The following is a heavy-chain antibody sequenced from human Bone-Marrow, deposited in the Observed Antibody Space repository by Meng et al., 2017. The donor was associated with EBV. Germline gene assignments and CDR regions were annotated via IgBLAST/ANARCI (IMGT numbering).Heavy chain of an antibody. V-gene: IGHV1-69*06. J-gene: IGHJ4*02. CDR3: ARVKGLGATLGYYFDF. CDR2: IIPIFVTP. Sequence: QVQLVQSGAEVKKAGAWVKVSCKASGGTLNNYAISWVRQAPGQGLEWMGGIIPIFVTPNYARKFQGRVTITADKSTSTSYMELSSLRSDDTAVYYCARVKGLGATLGYYFDFWGQGTLVTVSS. CDR1: GGTLNNYA. D-gene: IGHD1-26*01.